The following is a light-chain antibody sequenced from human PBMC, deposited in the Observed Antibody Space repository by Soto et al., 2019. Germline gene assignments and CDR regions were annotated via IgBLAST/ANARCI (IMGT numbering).Light chain of an antibody. CDR2: GAS. V-gene: IGKV3-20*01. J-gene: IGKJ5*01. CDR3: QHYGVSPIP. CDR1: QSVTTR. Sequence: IVLKISPGARSFHPMERVTRSCGASQSVTTRLAWYQHKPGQAPTLLMSGASNRASGVPVRFSGSGSGTDFTLTVTRLEPEDFALYYCQHYGVSPIPFGLVGRLEIK.